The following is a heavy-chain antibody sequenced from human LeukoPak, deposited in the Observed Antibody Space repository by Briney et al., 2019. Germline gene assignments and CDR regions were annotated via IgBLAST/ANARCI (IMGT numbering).Heavy chain of an antibody. CDR1: GFTFSYYG. J-gene: IGHJ5*02. D-gene: IGHD3-10*01. CDR3: AKDLMRDRWFGES. CDR2: IRFDGHDK. V-gene: IGHV3-30*02. Sequence: GGSLRLSCAASGFTFSYYGFHWVRKAPGKGLEWVSFIRFDGHDKFYAETVKGRFTISKDTSRNTLYLQMNSLRPEDTAVYYCAKDLMRDRWFGESWGQGTLVTVSS.